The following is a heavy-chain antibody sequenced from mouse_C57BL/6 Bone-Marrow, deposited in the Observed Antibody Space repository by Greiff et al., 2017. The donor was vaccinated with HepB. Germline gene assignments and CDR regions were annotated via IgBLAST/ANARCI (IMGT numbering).Heavy chain of an antibody. V-gene: IGHV1-81*01. Sequence: VQLQESGAELARPGASVKLSCKASGYTFTSYGISWVKQRTGQGLEWIGEIYPRSGNTYYNEKFKGKATLTADKSSSTAYMELRSLTSEDSAVYFCARGCNYYYFDYWGQGTTLTVSS. CDR3: ARGCNYYYFDY. D-gene: IGHD2-1*01. CDR1: GYTFTSYG. CDR2: IYPRSGNT. J-gene: IGHJ2*01.